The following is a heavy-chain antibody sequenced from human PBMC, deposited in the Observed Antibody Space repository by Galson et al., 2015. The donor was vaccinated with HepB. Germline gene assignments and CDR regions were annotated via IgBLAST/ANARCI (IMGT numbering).Heavy chain of an antibody. CDR2: MNPNSGNT. CDR3: ARGLPDTAMVSGYWFDP. D-gene: IGHD5-18*01. V-gene: IGHV1-8*01. Sequence: SVKVSCKASGYTFTSYDINWVRQATGQGLEWMGWMNPNSGNTGYAQKFQGRVTMTRNTSISTAYMELSSLRSEDTAVYYCARGLPDTAMVSGYWFDPWGQGTLVTVSS. J-gene: IGHJ5*02. CDR1: GYTFTSYD.